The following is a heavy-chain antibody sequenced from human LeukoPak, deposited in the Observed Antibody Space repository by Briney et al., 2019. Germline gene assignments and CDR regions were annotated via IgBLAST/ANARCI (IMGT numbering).Heavy chain of an antibody. CDR2: IYSGGST. Sequence: HPGGSLRLSCAASGFTVNSNYMTWVRQAPGKGLEWVSVIYSGGSTYYADSVKGRFTISRDNSKNTLYLQMNSLRAEDTAVYYCARPALYCSGGSCLDFDYWGQGTLVTVSS. V-gene: IGHV3-53*01. D-gene: IGHD2-15*01. J-gene: IGHJ4*02. CDR3: ARPALYCSGGSCLDFDY. CDR1: GFTVNSNY.